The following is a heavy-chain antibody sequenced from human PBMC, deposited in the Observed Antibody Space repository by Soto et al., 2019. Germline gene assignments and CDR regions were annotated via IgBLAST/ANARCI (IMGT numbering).Heavy chain of an antibody. CDR2: IIPILGIA. J-gene: IGHJ3*02. CDR3: ARRGYSYGNDAFDI. D-gene: IGHD5-18*01. CDR1: GGTFSIYT. Sequence: QVQLVQSGAEVKKPGSSVKVSCKASGGTFSIYTISWVRQAPGQGLEWMGRIIPILGIANYAQKFQGRVTITADKSTSTAYMELSSLRSEDTAVYYCARRGYSYGNDAFDIWGQGTMVTVSS. V-gene: IGHV1-69*02.